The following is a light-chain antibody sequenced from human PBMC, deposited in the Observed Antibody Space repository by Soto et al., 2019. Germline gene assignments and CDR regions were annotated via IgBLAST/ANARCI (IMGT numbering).Light chain of an antibody. CDR2: DVS. V-gene: IGLV2-14*01. CDR1: SSDVGGYNY. Sequence: QSVLTQPASVSGSPGQSITISCTGTSSDVGGYNYVSWYQQHPGKAPKLMIHDVSNRPSGVSNRFSGSKSGNTASLTISGLQAADEADYYCSSYTSSSTWVFGGGTKLTVL. J-gene: IGLJ3*02. CDR3: SSYTSSSTWV.